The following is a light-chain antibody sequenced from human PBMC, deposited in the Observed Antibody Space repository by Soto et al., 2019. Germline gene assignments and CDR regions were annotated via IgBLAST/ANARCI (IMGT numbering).Light chain of an antibody. V-gene: IGKV1-39*01. CDR3: QQSDSTPPYT. CDR1: QSIRSY. Sequence: DIQMTQSPSSLSASVGDRVTITCRASQSIRSYLNWYQQKPGKAPKLLIYAASSLQSGVPSRFSGSGSGTDFTLTISSLQPEDFATYYCQQSDSTPPYTFGQGTKLEIK. J-gene: IGKJ2*01. CDR2: AAS.